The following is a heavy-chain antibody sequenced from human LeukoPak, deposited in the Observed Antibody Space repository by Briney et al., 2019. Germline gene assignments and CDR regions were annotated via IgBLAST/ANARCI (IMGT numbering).Heavy chain of an antibody. Sequence: GESLQISCKGSGYTFTSYWIGWVRQMPGKGLEWMGIISRGASYTRYSPSIQGQVTISADKSINTAYLQWSSLKASDTAMYFCARGDDLLLLDYWGQGTLVTVSS. CDR2: ISRGASYT. J-gene: IGHJ4*02. CDR1: GYTFTSYW. D-gene: IGHD3-16*01. CDR3: ARGDDLLLLDY. V-gene: IGHV5-51*01.